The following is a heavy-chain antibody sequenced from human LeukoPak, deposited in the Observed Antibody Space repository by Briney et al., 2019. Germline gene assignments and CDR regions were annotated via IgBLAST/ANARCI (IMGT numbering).Heavy chain of an antibody. Sequence: GGSLRLSCAASGFTFNISAMSWVRQAPGKGLEWVSTVSDTGSSTYYADSVKGRFTISRDNSKNTLYLQMNSLRAEDTAVYYCAKAGDYSSSWSRWYFDYWGQGTLVTVSS. CDR2: VSDTGSST. CDR1: GFTFNISA. V-gene: IGHV3-23*01. CDR3: AKAGDYSSSWSRWYFDY. J-gene: IGHJ4*02. D-gene: IGHD6-13*01.